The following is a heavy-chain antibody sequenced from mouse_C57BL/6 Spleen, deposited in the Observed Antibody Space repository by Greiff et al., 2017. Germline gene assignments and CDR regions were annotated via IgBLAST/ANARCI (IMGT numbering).Heavy chain of an antibody. CDR1: GYTFTSYW. CDR3: ARSPYYGSIYWFAY. J-gene: IGHJ3*01. V-gene: IGHV1-53*01. Sequence: QVQLQQPGTELVKPGASVKLSCKASGYTFTSYWMHWVKQRPGQGLAWIGNINPSNGGTNYNEKFKSKATLTVDKSSSTAYMQLSSLTSDDSAVYYCARSPYYGSIYWFAYWGQGTLVTVAA. CDR2: INPSNGGT. D-gene: IGHD1-1*01.